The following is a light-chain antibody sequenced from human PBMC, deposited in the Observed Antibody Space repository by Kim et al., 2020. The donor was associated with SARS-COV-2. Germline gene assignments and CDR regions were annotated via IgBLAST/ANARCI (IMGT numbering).Light chain of an antibody. CDR2: AAS. Sequence: EIQMTQSPSSLSASVGDSVTITCRASQGVNIWLAWYQQKPGKAAKSLIYAASSLQSGVPSRFSGSGSGTDFTLTINNLQPDDFATYYGQQYNKYPITFGPGTRLEIK. J-gene: IGKJ5*01. CDR3: QQYNKYPIT. V-gene: IGKV1D-16*01. CDR1: QGVNIW.